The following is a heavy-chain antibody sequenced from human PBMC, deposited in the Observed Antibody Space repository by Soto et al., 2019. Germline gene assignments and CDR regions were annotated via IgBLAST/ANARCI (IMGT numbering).Heavy chain of an antibody. CDR2: ISGSGGTT. J-gene: IGHJ6*02. D-gene: IGHD3-3*01. CDR1: GFTFENYA. Sequence: GGSLRLSCVASGFTFENYAMSWVRQAPGKGLEWVSAISGSGGTTYYSDSVTGRFTISRDNSKNTVYLQMNDLRVEDAAEYFCAKDSWAIFGVPAGEYYAMDVWGQGTTVTVSS. CDR3: AKDSWAIFGVPAGEYYAMDV. V-gene: IGHV3-23*01.